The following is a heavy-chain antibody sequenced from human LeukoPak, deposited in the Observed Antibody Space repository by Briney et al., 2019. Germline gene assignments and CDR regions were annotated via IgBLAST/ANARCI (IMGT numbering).Heavy chain of an antibody. J-gene: IGHJ4*02. CDR2: IYYSGST. D-gene: IGHD3-22*01. V-gene: IGHV4-59*01. Sequence: PSETLSLTCTVSGGSISSYYWSWIRQPPGKGLEWIGYIYYSGSTNYNPSLKSRVTIPVDTSKNQFSLKLSSVTAADTAVYYCARIHSSRYFDYWGQGTLVTVSS. CDR3: ARIHSSRYFDY. CDR1: GGSISSYY.